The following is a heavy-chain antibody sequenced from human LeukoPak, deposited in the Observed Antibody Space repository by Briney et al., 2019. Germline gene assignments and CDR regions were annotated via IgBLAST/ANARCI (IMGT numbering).Heavy chain of an antibody. CDR1: GYTFTGYY. V-gene: IGHV1-2*02. Sequence: ASVKVSCKASGYTFTGYYMHWVRQAPGQGLEWMGWINPNSGGTNYAQKFQGRVTMTRDTSISTAYMELSRLRSDDTAVYYCARVPRGYCSGGSCYTPGYFQHWGQGTLVTFSS. D-gene: IGHD2-15*01. CDR2: INPNSGGT. CDR3: ARVPRGYCSGGSCYTPGYFQH. J-gene: IGHJ1*01.